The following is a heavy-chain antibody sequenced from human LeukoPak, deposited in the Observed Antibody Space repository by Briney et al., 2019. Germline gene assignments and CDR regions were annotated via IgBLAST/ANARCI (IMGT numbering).Heavy chain of an antibody. J-gene: IGHJ4*02. V-gene: IGHV3-11*01. CDR1: GVTFSDYY. D-gene: IGHD6-13*01. CDR3: ARVSRSGIAAAGY. Sequence: GGALRLSCAASGVTFSDYYMSWVRQAPGKGLEWVSYISSSGSTIYYADSVKGGFTISRDNAKNSLYLQMNSLRAEDTAVYYCARVSRSGIAAAGYWGQGTLVTVSS. CDR2: ISSSGSTI.